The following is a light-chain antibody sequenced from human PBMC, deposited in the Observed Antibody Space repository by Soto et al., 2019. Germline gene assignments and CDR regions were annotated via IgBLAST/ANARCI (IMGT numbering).Light chain of an antibody. Sequence: EIVLTQSPATLSLSPGERATLSCRASQSVTTFLAWYQQKPDQAPRLLIYDASTRATDIPARFSGSGSGTEFTLTISSLQSEDFAVYYCQQYNTWPRTFGQGTRLEIK. CDR3: QQYNTWPRT. CDR2: DAS. CDR1: QSVTTF. J-gene: IGKJ5*01. V-gene: IGKV3D-15*01.